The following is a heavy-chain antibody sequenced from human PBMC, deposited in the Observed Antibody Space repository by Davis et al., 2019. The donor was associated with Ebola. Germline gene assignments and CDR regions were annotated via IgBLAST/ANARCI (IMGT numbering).Heavy chain of an antibody. V-gene: IGHV4-59*08. CDR1: GGSISSYY. Sequence: SETLSLTCTVSGGSISSYYWSWIRQPPGHVLSLFGYIYYSGSTNYNPSLKSRVTISVDTSKNQFSLKLSSVTAADTAVYYCASRDGYNGDYWGQGTLVTVSS. CDR2: IYYSGST. D-gene: IGHD5-24*01. J-gene: IGHJ4*02. CDR3: ASRDGYNGDY.